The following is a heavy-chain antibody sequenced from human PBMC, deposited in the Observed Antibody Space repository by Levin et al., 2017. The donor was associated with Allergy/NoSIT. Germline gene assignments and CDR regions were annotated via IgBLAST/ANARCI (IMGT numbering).Heavy chain of an antibody. V-gene: IGHV4-61*01. Sequence: PSETLSLTCTVSGAPVRSNSYYWSWIRQPPGKGLEWIAYVGSTNYNPSLKSRVTISIDTSKNQFSLKLNSLTPADTAVYYCARTTIASASDYWGQGTLVTVSS. CDR1: GAPVRSNSYY. J-gene: IGHJ4*02. CDR2: VGST. D-gene: IGHD6-13*01. CDR3: ARTTIASASDY.